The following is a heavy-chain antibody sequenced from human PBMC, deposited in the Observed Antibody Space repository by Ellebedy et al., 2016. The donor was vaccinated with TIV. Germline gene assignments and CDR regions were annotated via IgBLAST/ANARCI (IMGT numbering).Heavy chain of an antibody. D-gene: IGHD4-17*01. J-gene: IGHJ3*02. Sequence: GESLKISCGASGFSFSSYWMTWVRQAPGKGLEWVANIKQDGSEKYYVDSVKGRFTISRDNAKNSLYLHLNSLRAEDTAMYYCATVGNYGDYLSPTHAFVIWGQGTMVTVSS. V-gene: IGHV3-7*01. CDR1: GFSFSSYW. CDR3: ATVGNYGDYLSPTHAFVI. CDR2: IKQDGSEK.